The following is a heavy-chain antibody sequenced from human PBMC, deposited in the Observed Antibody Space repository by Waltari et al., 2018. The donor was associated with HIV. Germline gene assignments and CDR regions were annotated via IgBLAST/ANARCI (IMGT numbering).Heavy chain of an antibody. CDR2: ISWNSGAT. Sequence: EVQLVESGGGLVQPGRSLRLSCAASGFTFDDYAMHWVRQGPGKGLEWVSGISWNSGATGYADAVKGRFTIYRDNAKNSLYLQMNSLRAEDTALYYCAKDGGSGSYGLNGYYYYGMDVWGQGTTVTVSS. CDR3: AKDGGSGSYGLNGYYYYGMDV. CDR1: GFTFDDYA. J-gene: IGHJ6*02. V-gene: IGHV3-9*01. D-gene: IGHD1-26*01.